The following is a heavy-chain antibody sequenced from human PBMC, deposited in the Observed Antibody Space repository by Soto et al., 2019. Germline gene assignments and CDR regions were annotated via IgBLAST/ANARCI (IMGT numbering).Heavy chain of an antibody. CDR1: GCSISSYY. Sequence: SETLSLTCTVSGCSISSYYWSWIRQPPGKGLEWIGYIYYSGSTNYNPSLKSRVTMTVDTSKNQFSLKLSSVTAADTAMYYCARAGSGWGYYYGMDVWGQGTTVTVSS. CDR3: ARAGSGWGYYYGMDV. V-gene: IGHV4-59*08. CDR2: IYYSGST. J-gene: IGHJ6*02. D-gene: IGHD3-3*01.